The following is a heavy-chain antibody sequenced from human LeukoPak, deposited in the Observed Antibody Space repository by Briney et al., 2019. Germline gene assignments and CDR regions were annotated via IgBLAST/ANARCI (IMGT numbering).Heavy chain of an antibody. CDR2: INPNSGGT. J-gene: IGHJ5*02. Sequence: GASVKVSCKASGYTFTGYYMHWVRQAPGQGLEWMGWINPNSGGTNYAQKFQGRVTMTRDTSISTAYMELSRLRSDDTAVYYCARDWVTTDRWFDPWGQGTLVTVSS. D-gene: IGHD4-17*01. V-gene: IGHV1-2*02. CDR1: GYTFTGYY. CDR3: ARDWVTTDRWFDP.